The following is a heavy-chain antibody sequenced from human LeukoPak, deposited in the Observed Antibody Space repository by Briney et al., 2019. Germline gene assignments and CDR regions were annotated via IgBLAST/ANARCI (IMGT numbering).Heavy chain of an antibody. J-gene: IGHJ4*02. CDR2: IYYSGST. CDR1: GGSISSYY. CDR3: ARDPRGAVAGTGFDY. V-gene: IGHV4-59*01. Sequence: SETLSLTCTVSGGSISSYYWSWIRQPPGKGLEWIGYIYYSGSTNYNPSLKSRVTISVDTSKNQFSLKLSSVTAADTAVYYCARDPRGAVAGTGFDYWGQGTLVTVSS. D-gene: IGHD6-19*01.